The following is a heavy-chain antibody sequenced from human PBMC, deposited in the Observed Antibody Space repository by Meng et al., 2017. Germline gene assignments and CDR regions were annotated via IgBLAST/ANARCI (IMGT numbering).Heavy chain of an antibody. J-gene: IGHJ4*02. CDR2: IYYSGST. CDR3: AREAIFGVAPGALDY. D-gene: IGHD3-3*01. V-gene: IGHV4-31*01. CDR1: GGSISSGGYY. Sequence: QVQLQESGPGLVKPSQTLSLTCTVSGGSISSGGYYWSWIRQHPGKGLEWIGYIYYSGSTYYNPSLKSLVTISVDTSKNQFSLKLSSVTAADTAVYYCAREAIFGVAPGALDYWGQGTLVTVSS.